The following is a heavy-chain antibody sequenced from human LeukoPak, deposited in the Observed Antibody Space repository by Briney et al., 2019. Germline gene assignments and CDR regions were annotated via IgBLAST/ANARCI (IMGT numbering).Heavy chain of an antibody. V-gene: IGHV4-34*01. CDR3: TRMTTGHDY. D-gene: IGHD4-17*01. Sequence: PSETLSLTCAVSGVSFDDYYWSWVRQTPGKGLEWIGEINHSGYTNDSPSLKSRVTLSVDTSRKQFSLNLRSVTVADAGIYYCTRMTTGHDYWGQGTLVTVSS. CDR2: INHSGYT. CDR1: GVSFDDYY. J-gene: IGHJ4*02.